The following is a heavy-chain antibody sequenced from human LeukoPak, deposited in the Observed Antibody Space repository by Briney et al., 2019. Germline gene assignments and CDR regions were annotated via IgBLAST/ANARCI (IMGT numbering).Heavy chain of an antibody. CDR3: ARGPREYYDSSGYPPIGY. D-gene: IGHD3-22*01. CDR2: INHSGST. J-gene: IGHJ4*02. CDR1: GGSFSGYY. Sequence: SETLSLTCAVYGGSFSGYYWSWIRQPPGKGLEWIGEINHSGSTNYNPYLKSRVTISVDTSKNQFSLKLSSVTAADTAVYYCARGPREYYDSSGYPPIGYWGQGTLVTVSS. V-gene: IGHV4-34*01.